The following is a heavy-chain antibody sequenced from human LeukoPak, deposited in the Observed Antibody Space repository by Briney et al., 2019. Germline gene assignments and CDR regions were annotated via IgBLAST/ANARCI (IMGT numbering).Heavy chain of an antibody. CDR1: GFTFRNYG. V-gene: IGHV3-30*02. CDR2: IWSDGNNR. J-gene: IGHJ6*03. Sequence: GGTLRLSCAASGFTFRNYGMHWVRQATGKGLEWVSFIWSDGNNRFYADSVKGRFTISRDNSKNMLYLQMDTLRSEDTALYYCAKDPGASVSGFHMDVWGKGTTVIVS. CDR3: AKDPGASVSGFHMDV. D-gene: IGHD2-8*02.